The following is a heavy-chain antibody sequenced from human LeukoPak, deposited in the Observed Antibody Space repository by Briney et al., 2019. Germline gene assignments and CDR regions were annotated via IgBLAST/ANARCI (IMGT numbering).Heavy chain of an antibody. V-gene: IGHV4-59*12. D-gene: IGHD2-2*01. Sequence: PSETLSLTCTVSGGSISSYYWSWIRQPPGKGLEWIGYIYYSGSTNYNPSLKSRVTISVDTSKNQFSLKLSSVTAADTAVYYCARASLCSSTSCFSYYYYYGMDVWGQGTTVTVSS. CDR1: GGSISSYY. J-gene: IGHJ6*02. CDR3: ARASLCSSTSCFSYYYYYGMDV. CDR2: IYYSGST.